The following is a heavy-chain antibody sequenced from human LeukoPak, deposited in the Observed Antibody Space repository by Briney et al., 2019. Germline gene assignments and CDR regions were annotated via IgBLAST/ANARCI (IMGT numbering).Heavy chain of an antibody. V-gene: IGHV3-74*01. CDR3: ARDAGQATPFDY. CDR1: GFTLSSYW. J-gene: IGHJ4*02. Sequence: GGSLRLSCAASGFTLSSYWIHWVRQAPGKGLVWVSLIRRDGTTSFAASVQGRFTISRDNARNTLYLQMNSLGAEDTAVYYCARDAGQATPFDYWGPGTLVAVSS. CDR2: IRRDGTT. D-gene: IGHD2-15*01.